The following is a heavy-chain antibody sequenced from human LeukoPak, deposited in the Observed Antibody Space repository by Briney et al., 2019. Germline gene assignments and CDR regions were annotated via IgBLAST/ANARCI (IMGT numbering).Heavy chain of an antibody. CDR2: IYYSGST. Sequence: SETLSLTCTVSGGSISNYYWSWIRQPPGKGLEWIGYIYYSGSTNYNPSPKSRVTISVDTSKNQFSLKLSSVTAADTAVYYCARGPGYSSSWLFDYWGQGTLVTVSS. CDR3: ARGPGYSSSWLFDY. CDR1: GGSISNYY. D-gene: IGHD6-13*01. J-gene: IGHJ4*02. V-gene: IGHV4-59*01.